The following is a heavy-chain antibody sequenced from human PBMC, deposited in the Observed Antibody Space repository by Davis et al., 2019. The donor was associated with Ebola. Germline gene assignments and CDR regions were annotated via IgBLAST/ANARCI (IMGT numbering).Heavy chain of an antibody. CDR1: GGSISSYY. CDR3: ARSPVTMTFFYGLDV. D-gene: IGHD3-22*01. J-gene: IGHJ6*04. V-gene: IGHV4-59*08. CDR2: IYYSGST. Sequence: SETLSLTCTVSGGSISSYYWSWIRQPPGKGLEWIGYIYYSGSTNYKSPLKSRVTISIDTSKKQFSLKLSSVTAADTAVYYCARSPVTMTFFYGLDVWGKGTTVTVSS.